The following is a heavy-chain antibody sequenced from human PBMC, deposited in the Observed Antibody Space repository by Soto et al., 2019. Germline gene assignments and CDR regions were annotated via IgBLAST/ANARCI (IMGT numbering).Heavy chain of an antibody. D-gene: IGHD2-2*01. V-gene: IGHV4-34*01. J-gene: IGHJ6*02. CDR1: GGSFSGYY. Sequence: SETLSLTCAVYGGSFSGYYWSWIRQPPGKGLEWIGEINHSGSTNYNPSLKSRVTISVDTSKNQFSLKLSSVTAADTAVYYCARGRYVFGGIVVVPAARKYYYGMDVWGQGTTVTVSS. CDR2: INHSGST. CDR3: ARGRYVFGGIVVVPAARKYYYGMDV.